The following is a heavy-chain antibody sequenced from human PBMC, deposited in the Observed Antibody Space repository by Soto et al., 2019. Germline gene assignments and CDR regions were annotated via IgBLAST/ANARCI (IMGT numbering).Heavy chain of an antibody. CDR2: IKQDGSEK. CDR3: ATETSTGGC. J-gene: IGHJ4*02. CDR1: GFALSNYW. Sequence: EVQLVESGGGLVQPGESLRLSCVASGFALSNYWINWVRQAPGKGLEWVANIKQDGSEKNYVDSVKGRFTISRDNARNSLYLQMNSLRAEDTAAYYGATETSTGGCWGQGTRVTVSS. V-gene: IGHV3-7*05. D-gene: IGHD3-10*01.